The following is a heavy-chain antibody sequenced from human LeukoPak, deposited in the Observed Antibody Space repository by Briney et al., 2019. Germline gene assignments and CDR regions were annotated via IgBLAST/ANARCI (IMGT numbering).Heavy chain of an antibody. CDR1: DGFITNYD. J-gene: IGHJ4*02. V-gene: IGHV4-59*12. CDR3: ATHFRSGDDY. CDR2: VHYSGST. Sequence: SETLSLTCTVSDGFITNYDWSWVRQPPGKGLEFIGHVHYSGSTNYNPSLKSRVIISVDTSKNQFSLKLSSVTAADTAVYYCATHFRSGDDYWGQGTLVTVSS. D-gene: IGHD2-15*01.